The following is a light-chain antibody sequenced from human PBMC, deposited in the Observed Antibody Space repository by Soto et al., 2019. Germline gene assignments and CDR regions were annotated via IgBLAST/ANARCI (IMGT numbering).Light chain of an antibody. CDR1: SSDVGGYNY. CDR2: DVN. Sequence: QSALTQPRSVSGSPGQSVTISCTGTSSDVGGYNYVSWYQQHPGKAPKLMIYDVNKRPSGVPDRFSGSKSANTASLTISGLQAEDEADYYCCSYAGSFTLVFGGGTKLTVL. J-gene: IGLJ2*01. CDR3: CSYAGSFTLV. V-gene: IGLV2-11*01.